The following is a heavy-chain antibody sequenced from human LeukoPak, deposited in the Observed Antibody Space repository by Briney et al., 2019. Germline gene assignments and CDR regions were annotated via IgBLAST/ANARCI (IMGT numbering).Heavy chain of an antibody. CDR1: GYTFTSYA. J-gene: IGHJ4*02. CDR3: ARGGSGWTYYFDY. V-gene: IGHV1-3*01. CDR2: INAGNGNT. D-gene: IGHD6-19*01. Sequence: ASVKVSCKASGYTFTSYAMHWVRQAPGQRLEWMGWINAGNGNTKYSQKFQGRVTITRDTSASTAYMELSSLRSEDTAVYYCARGGSGWTYYFDYWGQGTLVTVSS.